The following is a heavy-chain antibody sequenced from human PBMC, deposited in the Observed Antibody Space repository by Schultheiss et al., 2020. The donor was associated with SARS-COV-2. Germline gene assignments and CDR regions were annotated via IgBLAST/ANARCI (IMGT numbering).Heavy chain of an antibody. CDR2: ISSSGSTI. Sequence: GESLKISCAASGFTFSDYYMSWIRQAPGKGLEWVSYISSSGSTIYYADSVKGRFTISRDNAKNSLYLQMNSLKTEDTAVYYCAREEMAILFDYWGQGTLVTVSS. J-gene: IGHJ4*02. CDR3: AREEMAILFDY. D-gene: IGHD5-24*01. CDR1: GFTFSDYY. V-gene: IGHV3-11*01.